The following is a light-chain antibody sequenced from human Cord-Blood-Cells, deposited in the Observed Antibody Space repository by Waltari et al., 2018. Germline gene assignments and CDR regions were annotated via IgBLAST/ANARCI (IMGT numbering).Light chain of an antibody. CDR1: SSDVGSYNL. CDR3: CSYAGSSTLV. Sequence: QSALTQPASVSGSPGQSITISCTGTSSDVGSYNLVSWYQQHPGKAPKRMIYEVSKPTSGVANRFSGSKSGNTASLTISGLQAEDEADYYCCSYAGSSTLVFGGGTKLTVL. J-gene: IGLJ3*02. V-gene: IGLV2-23*02. CDR2: EVS.